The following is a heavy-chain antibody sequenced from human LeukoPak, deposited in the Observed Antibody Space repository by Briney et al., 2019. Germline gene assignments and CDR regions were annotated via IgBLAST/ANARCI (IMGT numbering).Heavy chain of an antibody. J-gene: IGHJ4*02. CDR1: GYTFTSYG. CDR2: ISAYNGNT. Sequence: ASVKVSCKASGYTFTSYGISWVRQAPGQGLEWMGWISAYNGNTNYAQKLQGRVTMTTDTSTKTAYMELRSLRSDDTAMFYCARHLSGTYPTEFDYWGQGTLVTVSS. V-gene: IGHV1-18*01. D-gene: IGHD1-26*01. CDR3: ARHLSGTYPTEFDY.